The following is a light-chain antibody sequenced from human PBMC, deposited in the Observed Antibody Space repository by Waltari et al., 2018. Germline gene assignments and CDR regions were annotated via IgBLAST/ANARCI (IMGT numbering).Light chain of an antibody. CDR2: RND. J-gene: IGLJ1*01. V-gene: IGLV1-47*01. CDR1: HSNLGSNY. CDR3: ASWDDSHYV. Sequence: QSVLTQPPSASATPGQRVSISCSGSHSNLGSNYLYWYQQLPGTAPKLLIYRNDQRPSRVPDRFSASQYGTSASLAISELRSEDEGIYYCASWDDSHYVFGPGTTVSVL.